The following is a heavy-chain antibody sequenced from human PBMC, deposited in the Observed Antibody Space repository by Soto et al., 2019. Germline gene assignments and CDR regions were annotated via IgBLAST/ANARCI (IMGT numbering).Heavy chain of an antibody. CDR2: ISSSVSTI. J-gene: IGHJ6*02. Sequence: XESLSLYCASSGFTFSSYEVNWVRQAPGKGLEWVSYISSSVSTIYYADSVKGRFTISRDNAKNSLYLQMNSLRAEDTAVYYCPSMYRSSEPYYYYGMDVWAQGTTVTVSS. CDR3: PSMYRSSEPYYYYGMDV. V-gene: IGHV3-48*03. CDR1: GFTFSSYE. D-gene: IGHD6-6*01.